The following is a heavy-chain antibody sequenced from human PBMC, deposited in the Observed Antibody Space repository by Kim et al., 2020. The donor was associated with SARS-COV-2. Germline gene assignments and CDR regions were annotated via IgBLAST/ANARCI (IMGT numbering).Heavy chain of an antibody. D-gene: IGHD6-13*01. CDR1: GFTFNSYA. Sequence: GSLRLSCAASGFTFNSYAMSWVRQVPGKGLEWVATISGSGGTSAYADPVKGRFTISRENSKNTVFLQLNSLRADDTAVYYCAKDFLGLPGIGPYTFDFWGQGTLVTVSS. J-gene: IGHJ4*02. CDR3: AKDFLGLPGIGPYTFDF. V-gene: IGHV3-23*01. CDR2: ISGSGGTS.